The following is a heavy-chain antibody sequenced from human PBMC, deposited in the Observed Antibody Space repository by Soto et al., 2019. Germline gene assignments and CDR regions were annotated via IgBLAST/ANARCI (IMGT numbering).Heavy chain of an antibody. CDR3: AKDRYVPRY. CDR2: ISGSGGST. D-gene: IGHD1-1*01. V-gene: IGHV3-23*01. Sequence: GGSLRLSCEASGFTFSTSAMSWVRQAPGKGLEWVSTISGSGGSTYYADSVKGRSTISRDNSKNTLYLQMNSLRAEDTAVYYCAKDRYVPRYWGQGTLVTVSS. CDR1: GFTFSTSA. J-gene: IGHJ4*02.